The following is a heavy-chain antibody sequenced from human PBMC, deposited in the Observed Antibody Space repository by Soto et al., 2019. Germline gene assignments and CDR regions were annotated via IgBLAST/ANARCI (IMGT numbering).Heavy chain of an antibody. Sequence: SETLSLTCTVSGGSISSSSYYWGWIRQPPGKGLEWIGGIYYSGSTYYNPSLKSRVTISVDTSKNQFSLKLSSVTAADTAVYYCATLIPSTDSREYYFDYWGQGTLVTVSS. CDR3: ATLIPSTDSREYYFDY. J-gene: IGHJ4*02. D-gene: IGHD3-16*01. V-gene: IGHV4-39*01. CDR2: IYYSGST. CDR1: GGSISSSSYY.